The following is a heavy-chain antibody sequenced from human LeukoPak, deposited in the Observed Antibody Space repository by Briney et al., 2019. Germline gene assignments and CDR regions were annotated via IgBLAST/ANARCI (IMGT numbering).Heavy chain of an antibody. V-gene: IGHV4-59*01. D-gene: IGHD2-2*02. Sequence: TSETLSLTCTVSGGSISSYYWSWIRQPPGKGLGWSGYIYYSGSTNYNPSLKSRVTISVDTSKNQFSLELSSVTAADTAVYYCARDGGYCSSTSCYSIYYYMDVWGKGTTVTVSS. CDR2: IYYSGST. J-gene: IGHJ6*03. CDR1: GGSISSYY. CDR3: ARDGGYCSSTSCYSIYYYMDV.